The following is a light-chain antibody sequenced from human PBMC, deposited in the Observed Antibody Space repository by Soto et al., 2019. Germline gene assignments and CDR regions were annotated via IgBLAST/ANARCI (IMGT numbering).Light chain of an antibody. CDR2: EGI. V-gene: IGLV2-23*01. J-gene: IGLJ1*01. CDR1: SSTVGGFNV. Sequence: QSALTQPASVSGSPGQSITISCTGTSSTVGGFNVVSWYQQHPGKAPKVIIYEGIKRPSGVSNRFSGSNSGSTASLTISGLQAEDEADYYCCSYVGATTYVFGTGT. CDR3: CSYVGATTYV.